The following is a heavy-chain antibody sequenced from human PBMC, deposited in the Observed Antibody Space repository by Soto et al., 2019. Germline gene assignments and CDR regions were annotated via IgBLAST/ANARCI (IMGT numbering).Heavy chain of an antibody. CDR2: IYHSGST. V-gene: IGHV4-30-2*01. J-gene: IGHJ5*02. CDR3: PRVPDR. D-gene: IGHD2-2*01. CDR1: GGSISSGGYS. Sequence: SETLSLTCAVSGGSISSGGYSWSWIRQPPGKGLEWIGYIYHSGSTYYNPSLKSRVTISVDRSKSQFSLKLSSVTAADTAVYYCPRVPDRWGQGTLVTVAS.